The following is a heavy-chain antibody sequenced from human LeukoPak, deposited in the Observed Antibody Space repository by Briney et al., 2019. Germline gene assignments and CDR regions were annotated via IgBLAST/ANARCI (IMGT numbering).Heavy chain of an antibody. CDR1: RFSFSSYW. CDR3: ARGSRGIFEELDY. CDR2: ISYDGSNK. J-gene: IGHJ4*02. D-gene: IGHD2-21*01. V-gene: IGHV3-30*03. Sequence: PGGSLRLSCAASRFSFSSYWMSWVRQAPGKGLEWVAVISYDGSNKYYADSVKGRFTISRDNSKNTLYLQMNSLRAEDTAVYYCARGSRGIFEELDYWGQGTLVTVSS.